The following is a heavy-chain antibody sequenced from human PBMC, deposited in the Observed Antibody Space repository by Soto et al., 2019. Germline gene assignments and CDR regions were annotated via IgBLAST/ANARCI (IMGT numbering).Heavy chain of an antibody. Sequence: QVQLVQSGAEVKKPGSSVKVSCKASGGTFSSYVMTWVRQAPGQGLEWMGRIIPMFGITDYAPKFQGRGTITADESTTTAYMELSSLTSEDTAIYYCARDRALNTAAVAMAHWGQGTLVTVSS. V-gene: IGHV1-69*15. D-gene: IGHD6-19*01. CDR2: IIPMFGIT. CDR1: GGTFSSYV. J-gene: IGHJ4*02. CDR3: ARDRALNTAAVAMAH.